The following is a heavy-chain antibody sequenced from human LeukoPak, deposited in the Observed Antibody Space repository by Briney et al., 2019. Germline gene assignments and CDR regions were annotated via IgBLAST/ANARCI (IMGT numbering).Heavy chain of an antibody. D-gene: IGHD3-3*01. CDR2: INPNSGGT. CDR3: ARGRSGYPWSYYFDY. CDR1: GYTFTGYY. V-gene: IGHV1-2*02. J-gene: IGHJ4*02. Sequence: GASVKVSCKASGYTFTGYYMHWVRQAPGQGLEWMGWINPNSGGTNYAQKFQGRVTMTRDTSISTSYMELSRLRSDDTAVYYCARGRSGYPWSYYFDYWGQGTLVTVSS.